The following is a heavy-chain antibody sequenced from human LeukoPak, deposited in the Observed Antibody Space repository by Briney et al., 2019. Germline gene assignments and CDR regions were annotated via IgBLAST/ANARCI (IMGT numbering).Heavy chain of an antibody. CDR2: ISGSSSPI. Sequence: GGSLRLSCAASGFSFSVYSMTWVRQAPGKGLEWLSYISGSSSPIYYADSVKGRFTISRDNSKNTLYLQMNSLRAEDTAVYYCAKDHVYSSSWFDPWGQGTLVTVSS. D-gene: IGHD6-13*01. J-gene: IGHJ5*02. CDR1: GFSFSVYS. V-gene: IGHV3-48*01. CDR3: AKDHVYSSSWFDP.